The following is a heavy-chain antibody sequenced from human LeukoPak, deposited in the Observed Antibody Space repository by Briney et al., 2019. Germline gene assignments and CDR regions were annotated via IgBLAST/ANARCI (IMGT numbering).Heavy chain of an antibody. D-gene: IGHD2-2*01. Sequence: GGSLRLSCAASGFTFSSYSMNWLRQAPGKGLEWVSSISSSSSYIYYADSVKGRFTISRDNAKNSLYLQRNSLRAEDTAVYYCARAGRVVPAAKNAFDVWGQGTMVTVSS. V-gene: IGHV3-21*01. CDR3: ARAGRVVPAAKNAFDV. CDR2: ISSSSSYI. J-gene: IGHJ3*01. CDR1: GFTFSSYS.